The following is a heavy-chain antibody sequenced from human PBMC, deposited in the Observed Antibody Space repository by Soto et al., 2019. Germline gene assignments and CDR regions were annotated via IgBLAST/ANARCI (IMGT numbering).Heavy chain of an antibody. J-gene: IGHJ6*02. CDR3: ARGVDYYDSSGYYSYYGMDV. D-gene: IGHD3-22*01. CDR1: GFHFSSYG. V-gene: IGHV3-33*01. Sequence: GGSLRLSCASSGFHFSSYGMHWVRQAPGKGLEWVAVIWYDGSNKYYADSVKGRFTISRDNSRNTLYLQMNSLRAEDTAVYYCARGVDYYDSSGYYSYYGMDVWGQGTTVTVSS. CDR2: IWYDGSNK.